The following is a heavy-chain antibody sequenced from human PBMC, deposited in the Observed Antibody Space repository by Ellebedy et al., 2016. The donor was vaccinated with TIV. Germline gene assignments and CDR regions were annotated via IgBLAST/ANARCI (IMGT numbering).Heavy chain of an antibody. J-gene: IGHJ4*02. V-gene: IGHV4-34*01. D-gene: IGHD5-24*01. CDR3: ASQTGYNSFDY. CDR1: GFTFSDYY. CDR2: INHSGST. Sequence: ESLKISCAASGFTFSDYYMSWIRQPPGKGLEWIGEINHSGSTNYNPSLKSRVTISVDTSKNQFSLKLSSVTAADTAVYYCASQTGYNSFDYWGQGTLVTVSS.